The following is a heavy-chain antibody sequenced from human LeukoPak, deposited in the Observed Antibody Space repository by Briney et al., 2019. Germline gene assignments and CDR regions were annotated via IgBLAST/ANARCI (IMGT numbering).Heavy chain of an antibody. J-gene: IGHJ4*02. CDR1: GYTFTGYY. D-gene: IGHD2-8*02. CDR2: INPNSGGT. V-gene: IGHV1-2*02. Sequence: ASVKVSCKASGYTFTGYYMHWVRQAPGQGLEWMGWINPNSGGTNYAQKFQGRVTMTRDTSISTAYMELSRLRSDDTAVYYCARSPLVRGWPTYYFDYWGQGTLVTVSS. CDR3: ARSPLVRGWPTYYFDY.